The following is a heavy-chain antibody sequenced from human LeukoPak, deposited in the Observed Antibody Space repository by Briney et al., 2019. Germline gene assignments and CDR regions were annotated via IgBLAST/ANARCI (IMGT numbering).Heavy chain of an antibody. D-gene: IGHD2-15*01. J-gene: IGHJ3*02. CDR1: GFTFSRYW. CDR3: ARDWIVVVVAAQHDAFDI. CDR2: IKKDGSEK. Sequence: GGSLRLSCATSGFTFSRYWMSWVRQAPGKGLEWVANIKKDGSEKYYVDSVKGRFTISRDNAKNSLYLQMNSLRAEDTAVYYCARDWIVVVVAAQHDAFDIWGQGTMVTVSS. V-gene: IGHV3-7*01.